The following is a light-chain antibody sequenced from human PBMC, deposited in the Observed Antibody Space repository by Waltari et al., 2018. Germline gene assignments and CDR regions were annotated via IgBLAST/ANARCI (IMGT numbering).Light chain of an antibody. J-gene: IGKJ3*01. CDR1: QGINNY. Sequence: LQMTQSPSSLSASVGGRVTITCRASQGINNYLSWYQQKPGKAPKRLIYYASSLESGVPSRFSGSGSGTDYTLTISRLQPEDIATYYCQQYDNFPFTFGPGTKLDIK. CDR2: YAS. V-gene: IGKV1-33*01. CDR3: QQYDNFPFT.